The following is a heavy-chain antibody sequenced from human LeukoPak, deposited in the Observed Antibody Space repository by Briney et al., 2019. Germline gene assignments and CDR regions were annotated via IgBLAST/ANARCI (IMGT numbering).Heavy chain of an antibody. CDR1: GFTFRTYT. Sequence: PGGSLRLSCAASGFTFRTYTMNCVRQAPGRGLEWVSYISSSSSSIYYVDSVKGRFTISRDNAKNSLYLQMNSLRAEDTAVYYCARSSYYDSSGSDYWGQGTLVTVSS. J-gene: IGHJ4*02. V-gene: IGHV3-48*01. CDR2: ISSSSSSI. D-gene: IGHD3-22*01. CDR3: ARSSYYDSSGSDY.